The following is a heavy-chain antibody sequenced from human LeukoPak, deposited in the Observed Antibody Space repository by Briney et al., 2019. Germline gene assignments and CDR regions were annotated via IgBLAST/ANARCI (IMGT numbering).Heavy chain of an antibody. CDR2: INAGNGNT. V-gene: IGHV1-3*01. CDR1: GYTFSNSG. Sequence: ASVKVSCKTSGYTFSNSGLHWVRQAPGQSLEWIGWINAGNGNTKYSRKFQDRLTITRDTSASTVYMELNSLKSEDTAMYYCARGRGLIGTSRFDPWGQGTLVIVSS. D-gene: IGHD3-10*01. CDR3: ARGRGLIGTSRFDP. J-gene: IGHJ5*02.